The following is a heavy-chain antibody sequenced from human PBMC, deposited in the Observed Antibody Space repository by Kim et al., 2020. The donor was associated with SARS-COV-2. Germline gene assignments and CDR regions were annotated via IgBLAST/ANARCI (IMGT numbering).Heavy chain of an antibody. Sequence: NPSLKSRVTISVDTSKNQFSLKLSSVTAADTAVYYCARPIIAVAGTPLGYWGQGTLVTVSS. V-gene: IGHV4-39*01. J-gene: IGHJ4*02. D-gene: IGHD6-19*01. CDR3: ARPIIAVAGTPLGY.